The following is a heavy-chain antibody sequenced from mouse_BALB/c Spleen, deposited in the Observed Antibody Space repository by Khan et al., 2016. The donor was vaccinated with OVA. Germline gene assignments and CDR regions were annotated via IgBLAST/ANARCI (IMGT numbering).Heavy chain of an antibody. CDR1: GYTITSYN. V-gene: IGHV1-12*01. D-gene: IGHD1-1*01. CDR2: IYPGNGDT. CDR3: ARDYGSSYDWFAY. Sequence: QVQLQQPGAELVKPGASVKMSCKASGYTITSYNMHWVKQTPGQGLEWIGTIYPGNGDTSYNQKFKGKATLTADKSSNTAYMQVSSLTSEDSAVYYCARDYGSSYDWFAYWGQGTLVTVSA. J-gene: IGHJ3*01.